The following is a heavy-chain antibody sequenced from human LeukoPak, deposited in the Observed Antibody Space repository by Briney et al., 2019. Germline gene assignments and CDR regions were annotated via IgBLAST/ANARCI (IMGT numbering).Heavy chain of an antibody. Sequence: GGSLRLSCAASGFTFDDYGMHWVRQAPGKGLEWVSVISWDGGSTYYADSVEGRFTTSRDNSKNSLYLQMNSLKAEDTALYYCAKDYYGSSSPRGYYYYKDVWGKGTTVTVSS. V-gene: IGHV3-43D*04. CDR2: ISWDGGST. J-gene: IGHJ6*03. CDR1: GFTFDDYG. CDR3: AKDYYGSSSPRGYYYYKDV. D-gene: IGHD6-6*01.